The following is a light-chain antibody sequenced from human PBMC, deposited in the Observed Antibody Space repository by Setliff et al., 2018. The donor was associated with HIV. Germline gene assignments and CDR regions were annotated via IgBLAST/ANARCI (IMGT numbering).Light chain of an antibody. J-gene: IGLJ1*01. V-gene: IGLV2-14*01. CDR2: EVS. Sequence: QSVLTQPASVSGSPGQSITISCSGTSSDVGAYTYVSWYQHHPGKAPKLLIYEVSNRPSGVSNRFSGSKSGNTASLTISGLQAEDEADYYCSSYTSSSTLVFRTGTKVTVL. CDR1: SSDVGAYTY. CDR3: SSYTSSSTLV.